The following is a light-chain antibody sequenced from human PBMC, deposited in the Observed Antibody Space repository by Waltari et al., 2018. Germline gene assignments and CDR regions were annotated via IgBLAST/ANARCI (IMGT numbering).Light chain of an antibody. J-gene: IGKJ1*01. Sequence: DIQMSQSPSSLSASVGDRVTITCRASQGIGNDLGLYQQKPGKAPKRLIYAASSLQPGVPSSLSGSGSWTEIPLTNNSLGPYYFSRYFCLQDKSYPWAFGQGTKVEIK. CDR3: LQDKSYPWA. CDR2: AAS. CDR1: QGIGND. V-gene: IGKV1-17*01.